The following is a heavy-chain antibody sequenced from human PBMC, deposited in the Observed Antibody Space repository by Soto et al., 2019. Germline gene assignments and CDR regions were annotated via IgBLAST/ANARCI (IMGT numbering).Heavy chain of an antibody. J-gene: IGHJ5*02. V-gene: IGHV3-21*01. CDR2: ISSSSSYI. CDR1: GFTFSSYS. Sequence: EVQLVESGGGLVKPGGSLRLSCAASGFTFSSYSMNWVRQAPGKGLEWVSSISSSSSYIYYADSVKDRFTISRDNAKNSLYLQMNSLRAEDTAVYYCARPPYGSGSSPFDPWGQGTLVTVSS. D-gene: IGHD3-10*01. CDR3: ARPPYGSGSSPFDP.